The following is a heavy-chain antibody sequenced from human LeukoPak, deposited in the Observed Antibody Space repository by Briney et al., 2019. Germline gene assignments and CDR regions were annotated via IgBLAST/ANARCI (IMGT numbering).Heavy chain of an antibody. CDR1: GFTFSSYG. CDR2: ISYDGSNK. J-gene: IGHJ3*02. CDR3: ATRADAFDI. Sequence: GGSLRLSCAASGFTFSSYGMHWVREAPGKGLEWVAVISYDGSNKYYADSVKGRFTISRDNSKNTLYLQMNSLRAEDTAVYYCATRADAFDIWGQGTMVTVSS. V-gene: IGHV3-30*03.